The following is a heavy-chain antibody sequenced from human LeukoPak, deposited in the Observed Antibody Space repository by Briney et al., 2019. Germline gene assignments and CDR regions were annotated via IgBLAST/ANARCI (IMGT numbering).Heavy chain of an antibody. D-gene: IGHD3-16*01. CDR3: ARDLGGDAFDI. J-gene: IGHJ3*02. V-gene: IGHV3-53*01. CDR2: IYSGGST. CDR1: GFTVSSNY. Sequence: QPGGSLRLSCAASGFTVSSNYMSWVRLAPGKGLEWVSVIYSGGSTYYADSVKGRFTISRDNSKNTLYLQMNSLRAEDTAVYYCARDLGGDAFDIWGQGTMVTVSS.